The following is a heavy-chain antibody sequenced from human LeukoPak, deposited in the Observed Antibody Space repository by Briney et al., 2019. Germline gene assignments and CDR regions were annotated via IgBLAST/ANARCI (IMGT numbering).Heavy chain of an antibody. CDR3: ARDSTWLLDY. CDR1: GFTFSSRW. V-gene: IGHV3-7*03. CDR2: IKEDGSVK. Sequence: GGSLRLSCTASGFTFSSRWMTWVRQPPGKGLEWGANIKEDGSVKYYVDSVKGRFTISRDNTKNVLYLQMNSLRADDTAVYFCARDSTWLLDYWGQGTLITVSS. J-gene: IGHJ4*02. D-gene: IGHD6-19*01.